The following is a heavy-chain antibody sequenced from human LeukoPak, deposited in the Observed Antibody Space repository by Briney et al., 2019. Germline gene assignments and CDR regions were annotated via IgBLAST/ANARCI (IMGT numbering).Heavy chain of an antibody. J-gene: IGHJ4*02. CDR3: ARSEVGALVDY. Sequence: GASVTVSCTASGYTFTSYDITWVRQAPGQGLEWMGWISVYNGNTKYAQKVEGRVTITTDTSTSTAYMELRSLRSDDTAVYYCARSEVGALVDYWGQGTLVTVSS. D-gene: IGHD1-26*01. V-gene: IGHV1-18*01. CDR2: ISVYNGNT. CDR1: GYTFTSYD.